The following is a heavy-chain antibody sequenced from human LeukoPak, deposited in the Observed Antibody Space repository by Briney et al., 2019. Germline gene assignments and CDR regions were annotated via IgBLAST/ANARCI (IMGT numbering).Heavy chain of an antibody. V-gene: IGHV3-23*01. CDR2: ITYSGGNT. Sequence: PGGSLRLSCAASGFTFSSYAMTWVRQAPGKGLEWVSTITYSGGNTYYANSVKGRFTISRDNSKNTLSLQMNSLRAEDTAVYYCAKSRTSGSSGYYYAGDYWGQGTLVTVSS. CDR3: AKSRTSGSSGYYYAGDY. J-gene: IGHJ4*02. CDR1: GFTFSSYA. D-gene: IGHD3-22*01.